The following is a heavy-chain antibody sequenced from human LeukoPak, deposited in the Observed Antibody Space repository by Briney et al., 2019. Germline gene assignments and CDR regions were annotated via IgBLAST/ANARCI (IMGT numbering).Heavy chain of an antibody. CDR2: IYYSGST. V-gene: IGHV4-59*01. D-gene: IGHD3-22*01. Sequence: PSETLSLTCTVSGGSISSYYWSWIRQPPGKGPEWIGYIYYSGSTNYNPSLKSRVTISVDTSKNQFSLKLSSVTAADTAVYYCAGVAYDSSAFYGMDVWGQGTTVTVSS. CDR1: GGSISSYY. J-gene: IGHJ6*02. CDR3: AGVAYDSSAFYGMDV.